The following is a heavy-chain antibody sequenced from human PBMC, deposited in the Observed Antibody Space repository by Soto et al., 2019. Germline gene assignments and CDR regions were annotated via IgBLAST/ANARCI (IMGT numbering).Heavy chain of an antibody. D-gene: IGHD3-22*01. CDR3: ARRGKVKRPEYGTDV. Sequence: GESLKISCKGSGYSFTKYWISWVRQMPGKGLEWMGRIDPSDSYTNYSPSFQGHVTISADKSISTAYLQWSSLKASDTAMYYWARRGKVKRPEYGTDVRGQGTTVTVSS. CDR1: GYSFTKYW. CDR2: IDPSDSYT. V-gene: IGHV5-10-1*01. J-gene: IGHJ6*02.